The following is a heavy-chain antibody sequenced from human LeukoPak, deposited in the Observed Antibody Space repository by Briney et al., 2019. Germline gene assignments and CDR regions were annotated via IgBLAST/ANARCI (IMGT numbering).Heavy chain of an antibody. CDR1: GFTVSSNY. J-gene: IGHJ3*02. Sequence: PGGSLRLSCAASGFTVSSNYMSWVRQAPGKGLEWVSVIYSGGSTYYADSVKGRFTISRDNSKNTLYLQMNSLRAEDTAVYYCARERPHTGGIDASDIWGQGTMVTVSS. CDR3: ARERPHTGGIDASDI. D-gene: IGHD3-16*01. V-gene: IGHV3-53*01. CDR2: IYSGGST.